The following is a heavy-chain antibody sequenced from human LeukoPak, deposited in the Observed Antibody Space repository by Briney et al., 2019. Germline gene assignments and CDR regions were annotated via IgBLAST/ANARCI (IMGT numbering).Heavy chain of an antibody. Sequence: PSETLSLTCTVSGGSISSYYWSWIRQPPGKGLEWIGYIYYSGSTNYNPSLKSRVTISVDTSKNQFSLKLSSVTAADTAVYYCARRRVWVAVAGTDWGQGTLVTVSS. V-gene: IGHV4-59*12. CDR1: GGSISSYY. CDR2: IYYSGST. J-gene: IGHJ4*02. CDR3: ARRRVWVAVAGTD. D-gene: IGHD6-19*01.